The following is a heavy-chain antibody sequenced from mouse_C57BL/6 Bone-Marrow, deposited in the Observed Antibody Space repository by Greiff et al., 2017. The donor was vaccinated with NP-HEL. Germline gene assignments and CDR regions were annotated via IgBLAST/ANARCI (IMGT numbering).Heavy chain of an antibody. J-gene: IGHJ3*01. V-gene: IGHV14-4*01. CDR1: GFNIKDDY. Sequence: VQLQQSGAELVRPGASVKLSCTASGFNIKDDYMHWVKQRPEQGLEWIGWIDPENGDTEYASKFQGKANITADTSSNTAYLQLSSLTAEDTAVYYCSRLLWFAYWGQGTLVTVSA. D-gene: IGHD1-1*01. CDR3: SRLLWFAY. CDR2: IDPENGDT.